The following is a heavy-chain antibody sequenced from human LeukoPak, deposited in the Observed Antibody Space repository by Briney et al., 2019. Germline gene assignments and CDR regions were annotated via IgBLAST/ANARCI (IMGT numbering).Heavy chain of an antibody. CDR3: ARSYGSGNYFDY. CDR2: IYYSGSA. Sequence: SETLSLTCTVSGGSISTYYWSWIRQPPGKGLEWIGYIYYSGSAKYNPSLKSRVTISADTSRNQFSLKLISATAADTAVYYCARSYGSGNYFDYWGQGTLVTVSS. CDR1: GGSISTYY. J-gene: IGHJ4*02. V-gene: IGHV4-59*01. D-gene: IGHD3-10*01.